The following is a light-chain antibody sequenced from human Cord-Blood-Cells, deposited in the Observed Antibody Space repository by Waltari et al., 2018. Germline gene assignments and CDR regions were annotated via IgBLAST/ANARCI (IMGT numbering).Light chain of an antibody. V-gene: IGLV3-21*02. CDR1: NIGSKS. Sequence: SYVLTQPPSVSVAPGQTARITCGGNNIGSKSVHWYQQKPGQAPVLVVYDDSDRPSGITERFSGSNSGNTATLTISRVEAGDEADYYCQVWDSSSDHPNYVFGTGTKVTVL. J-gene: IGLJ1*01. CDR3: QVWDSSSDHPNYV. CDR2: DDS.